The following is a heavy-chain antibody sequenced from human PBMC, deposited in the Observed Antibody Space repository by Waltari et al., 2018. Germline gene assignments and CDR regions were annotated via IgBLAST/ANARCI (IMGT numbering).Heavy chain of an antibody. D-gene: IGHD3-3*01. CDR3: AREGPPTYYDFWSGYYPIGY. CDR2: IIPICGTA. Sequence: QVQLVQSGAEVKKPGSSVKVSCKASGGTFSSYAISWVRQAPGQGLEWMGGIIPICGTANYGQKFQGRVTITADESTSTAYMELSSLRSEDTAVYYCAREGPPTYYDFWSGYYPIGYWGQGTLVTVSS. V-gene: IGHV1-69*13. CDR1: GGTFSSYA. J-gene: IGHJ4*02.